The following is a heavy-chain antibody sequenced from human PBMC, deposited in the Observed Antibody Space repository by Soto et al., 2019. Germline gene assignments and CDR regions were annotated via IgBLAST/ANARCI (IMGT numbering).Heavy chain of an antibody. CDR2: IYSGGST. Sequence: SLRLSCAASGFTVSSNYMSWVRQAPGKGLEWVSVIYSGGSTSYADSVKDRFAISRDNSKNTLYLQMNSLRAEDTAVYYCVREPTVTMMGAFDIWGQGTMVTVSS. CDR1: GFTVSSNY. V-gene: IGHV3-53*01. D-gene: IGHD4-4*01. CDR3: VREPTVTMMGAFDI. J-gene: IGHJ3*02.